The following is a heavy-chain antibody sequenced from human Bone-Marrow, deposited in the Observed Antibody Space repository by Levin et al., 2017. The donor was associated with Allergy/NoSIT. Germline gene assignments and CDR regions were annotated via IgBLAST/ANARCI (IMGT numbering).Heavy chain of an antibody. CDR1: GGTFSSYA. Sequence: ASVKVSCKASGGTFSSYAITWVRQAPGQGFEWMGGIIPLFGTANFAQKFQGRVTITADKSTSTAYMELSSLRSEDTAVYYCASGAYSSFFDYWGQGTLVTVSS. D-gene: IGHD6-6*01. CDR3: ASGAYSSFFDY. J-gene: IGHJ4*02. CDR2: IIPLFGTA. V-gene: IGHV1-69*06.